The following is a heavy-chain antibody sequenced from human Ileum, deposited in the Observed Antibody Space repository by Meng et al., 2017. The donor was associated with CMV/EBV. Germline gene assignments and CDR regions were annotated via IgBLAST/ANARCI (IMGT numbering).Heavy chain of an antibody. CDR2: IKPHSGDT. J-gene: IGHJ4*02. CDR1: GYTFNDYN. V-gene: IGHV1-2*02. CDR3: AREIIMAARAFGY. D-gene: IGHD5-12*01. Sequence: LGQGGHGVKKPGASVKVSCKASGYTFNDYNMHWVRQAPGQGLEWMGWIKPHSGDTKYEKKFQGRVTMTSDTSISTVYMELTRLTPDDTAIYYCAREIIMAARAFGYWGQGTLVTVSS.